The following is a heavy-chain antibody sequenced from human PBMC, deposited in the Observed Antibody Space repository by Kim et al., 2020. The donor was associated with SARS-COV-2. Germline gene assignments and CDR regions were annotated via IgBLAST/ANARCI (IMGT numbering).Heavy chain of an antibody. CDR1: GYTFTSYA. D-gene: IGHD3-3*01. Sequence: ASVKVSCKASGYTFTSYAMNWVRQAPGQGLEWMGWINTNTGNPTYAQGFTGRFVLSLDTSVSTAYLQISSLKAEDTAVYYCARDPTKTTIFGVVIKSSYYMDVWGKGTTVTVSS. CDR3: ARDPTKTTIFGVVIKSSYYMDV. CDR2: INTNTGNP. J-gene: IGHJ6*03. V-gene: IGHV7-4-1*02.